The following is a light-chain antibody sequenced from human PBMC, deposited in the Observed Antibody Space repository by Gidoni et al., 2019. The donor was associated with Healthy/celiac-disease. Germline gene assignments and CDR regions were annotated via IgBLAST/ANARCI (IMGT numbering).Light chain of an antibody. Sequence: EIVLTQSPGTLSLSPGDRATLSCRASQSVSSSYLAWYQQKPGQAPRLLIYGASSRATGIPDRFSGSGSGTDFTLTISRLEPEDFAVYYCQQYGSSSITFXXXTRLEIK. CDR1: QSVSSSY. V-gene: IGKV3-20*01. J-gene: IGKJ5*01. CDR3: QQYGSSSIT. CDR2: GAS.